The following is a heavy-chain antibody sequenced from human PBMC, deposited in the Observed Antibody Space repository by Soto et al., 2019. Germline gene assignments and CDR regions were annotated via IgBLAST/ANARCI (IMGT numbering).Heavy chain of an antibody. CDR1: GYSISSGYY. Sequence: SETLSLTCAVSGYSISSGYYWGWIRQPPGKGLEWIGSIYHSGSTYYNPSLKSRVTISVDTSKNQFSLKLSSVTAADTAVYYCARLVVAAHMDVWGQGTTVTVS. CDR3: ARLVVAAHMDV. J-gene: IGHJ6*02. V-gene: IGHV4-38-2*01. D-gene: IGHD2-15*01. CDR2: IYHSGST.